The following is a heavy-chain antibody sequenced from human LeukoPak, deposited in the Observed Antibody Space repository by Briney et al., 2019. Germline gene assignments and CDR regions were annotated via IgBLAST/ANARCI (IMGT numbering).Heavy chain of an antibody. J-gene: IGHJ4*02. CDR1: GYTFTSYD. CDR3: ARADGSGSFNY. Sequence: GASVKVSCKASGYTFTSYDINWVRQATGQGLEWMGWISAYNGNTNYAQKLQGRVTMTTDTSTSTAYMELRSLRSDDTAVYYCARADGSGSFNYWGQGTLVTVSS. D-gene: IGHD3-10*01. V-gene: IGHV1-18*01. CDR2: ISAYNGNT.